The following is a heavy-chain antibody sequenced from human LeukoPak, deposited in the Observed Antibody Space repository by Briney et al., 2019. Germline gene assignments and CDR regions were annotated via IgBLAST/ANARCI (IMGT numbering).Heavy chain of an antibody. CDR3: AKRGMGDREAFDF. CDR2: ISGSGGST. CDR1: GFTFSTYA. V-gene: IGHV3-23*01. Sequence: QPGGSLRLSCAASGFTFSTYAMSWVRQAPGKGLEWVSAISGSGGSTYYADSVKGRFTISRDNSKNTLYLQMNSLRAEDTAVYYCAKRGMGDREAFDFWGQGTMVTVSS. J-gene: IGHJ3*01. D-gene: IGHD2-21*02.